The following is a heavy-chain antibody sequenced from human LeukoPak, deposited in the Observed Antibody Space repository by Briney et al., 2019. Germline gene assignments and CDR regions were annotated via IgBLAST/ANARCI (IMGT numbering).Heavy chain of an antibody. CDR1: VVAFNDYY. V-gene: IGHV4-34*01. J-gene: IGHJ4*02. CDR2: INHSGST. CDR3: GSLHQVRGLTVFDH. D-gene: IGHD3-10*01. Sequence: PSQTLSLTCALYVVAFNDYYGTCIREPPGPGLEGLGEINHSGSTSYNPSLKSRVTISVDTSKNQFSLNLRSVTAADTAVYYCGSLHQVRGLTVFDHWGQGTLVTVSS.